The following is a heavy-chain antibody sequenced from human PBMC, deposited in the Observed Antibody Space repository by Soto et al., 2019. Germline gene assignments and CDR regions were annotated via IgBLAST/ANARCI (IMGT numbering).Heavy chain of an antibody. D-gene: IGHD1-26*01. CDR3: ARDHIVVGATIGYGMDV. Sequence: ASVKVSCKASGYTFTSYDINWVRQATGQGLEWMGWMNPNSGNTGYAQKFQGRVTITADESTSTAYMELSSLRSEDTAVYYCARDHIVVGATIGYGMDVWGQGTTVTVSS. J-gene: IGHJ6*02. CDR2: MNPNSGNT. CDR1: GYTFTSYD. V-gene: IGHV1-8*01.